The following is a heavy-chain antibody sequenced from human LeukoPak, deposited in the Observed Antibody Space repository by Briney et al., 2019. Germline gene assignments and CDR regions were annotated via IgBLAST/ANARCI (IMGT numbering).Heavy chain of an antibody. Sequence: ASVKVSCKASGYTFTSYGISWVRQAPGQGLEWMGWISAYNGNTNYAQKLQGRVTMTTDTSTSTAYMELSSLRSEDTAVYYCARDLRTRYYYYMDVWGKGTTVTVSS. V-gene: IGHV1-18*01. D-gene: IGHD3-16*01. CDR2: ISAYNGNT. CDR3: ARDLRTRYYYYMDV. CDR1: GYTFTSYG. J-gene: IGHJ6*03.